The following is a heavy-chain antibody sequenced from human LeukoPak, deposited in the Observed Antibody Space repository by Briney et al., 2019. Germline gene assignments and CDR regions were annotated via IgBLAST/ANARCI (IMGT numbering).Heavy chain of an antibody. D-gene: IGHD3-10*01. J-gene: IGHJ5*02. CDR3: AREGPDYYGSGSDLNWFDP. Sequence: ASVKVSCKASGYTFFSYGITWVRQAPGQGLEWMGWISAYNGHTNYAQKLQGRVTMTTDTSTSTAYMELSRLRSDDTAVYYCAREGPDYYGSGSDLNWFDPWGQGALVTVSS. CDR1: GYTFFSYG. CDR2: ISAYNGHT. V-gene: IGHV1-18*01.